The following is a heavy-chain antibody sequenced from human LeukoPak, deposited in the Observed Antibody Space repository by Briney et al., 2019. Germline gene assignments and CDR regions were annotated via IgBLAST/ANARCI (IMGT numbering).Heavy chain of an antibody. CDR1: GRSFSCYY. CDR2: IKDSGSN. CDR3: ARQGGKGLRYFDWLLYRGSFDY. Sequence: PSETLSLICGLWGRSFSCYYWICLRQPRGGAVEGIGEIKDSGSNNYNPPLKGRVTISVDTSKNRFFLKVSSVTAPDTAVYYCARQGGKGLRYFDWLLYRGSFDYWGQGTLVTVSS. V-gene: IGHV4-34*01. J-gene: IGHJ4*02. D-gene: IGHD3-9*01.